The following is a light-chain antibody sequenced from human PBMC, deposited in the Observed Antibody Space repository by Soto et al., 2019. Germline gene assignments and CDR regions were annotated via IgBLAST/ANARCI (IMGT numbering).Light chain of an antibody. J-gene: IGLJ1*01. V-gene: IGLV2-14*01. CDR2: EVS. CDR3: SSFTSSTVYV. Sequence: QSALTQPASVSGSPGQSVTISCTGTSSDVGTYNYVSWYQQHPGKAPKLIIYEVSDRPSGVSNRFSGSKSGNTASLTISGLQSEDEADYYCSSFTSSTVYVFGTGTKLTVL. CDR1: SSDVGTYNY.